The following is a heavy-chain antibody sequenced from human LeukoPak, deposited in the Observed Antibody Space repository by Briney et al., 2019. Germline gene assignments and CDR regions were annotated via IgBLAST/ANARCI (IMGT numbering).Heavy chain of an antibody. CDR3: ARDGAYSGSYRGLFDY. CDR2: ISSGSSYI. CDR1: GFTFSSYS. Sequence: SGGSLRLSCAASGFTFSSYSMNWVRQAPGKGLEWVSSISSGSSYIYYAASMKGRFTISRDNAKNSLYLQMDSLRAEDTAVYYCARDGAYSGSYRGLFDYWGQGTLVTVSS. V-gene: IGHV3-21*01. D-gene: IGHD1-26*01. J-gene: IGHJ4*02.